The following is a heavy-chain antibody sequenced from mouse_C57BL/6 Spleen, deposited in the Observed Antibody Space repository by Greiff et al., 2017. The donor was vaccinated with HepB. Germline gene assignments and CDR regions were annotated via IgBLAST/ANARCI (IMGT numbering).Heavy chain of an antibody. V-gene: IGHV1-82*01. Sequence: QVQLKESGPELVKPGASVKISCKASGYAFSSSWMNWVKQRPGKGLEWIGRIYPGDGDTNYNGKFKGKATLTADKSSSTAYMQLSSLTSEDSAVYFCARWGTVDYWGQGTTLTVSS. D-gene: IGHD3-3*01. CDR3: ARWGTVDY. J-gene: IGHJ2*01. CDR2: IYPGDGDT. CDR1: GYAFSSSW.